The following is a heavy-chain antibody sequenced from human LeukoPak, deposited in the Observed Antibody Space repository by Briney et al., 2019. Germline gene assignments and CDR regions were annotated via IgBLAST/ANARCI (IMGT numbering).Heavy chain of an antibody. CDR2: ISSSGSTI. Sequence: GGSLRLPCAASGFTFSSYEMNWVRQAPGKGLEWVSYISSSGSTIYYADSAKGRFTISRDNAKNSLYLQMNSLRAEDTAVYYCATVDYYGPPPFDYWGQGTLVTVSS. D-gene: IGHD3-10*01. V-gene: IGHV3-48*03. CDR3: ATVDYYGPPPFDY. CDR1: GFTFSSYE. J-gene: IGHJ4*02.